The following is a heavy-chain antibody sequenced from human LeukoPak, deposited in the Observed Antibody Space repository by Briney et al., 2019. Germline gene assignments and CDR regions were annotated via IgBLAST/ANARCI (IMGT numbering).Heavy chain of an antibody. CDR1: GFTFSDYY. J-gene: IGHJ4*02. D-gene: IGHD3-22*01. Sequence: GGSLRLSCAASGFTFSDYYMSWIRQAPGKGLEWVSYISSSGSTIYYADSVKGRFTISRDNSKNTLYLQMNSLRAEDTAVYYCAKDQRYYYDSSGIFDYWGQGTLVTVSS. CDR3: AKDQRYYYDSSGIFDY. V-gene: IGHV3-11*01. CDR2: ISSSGSTI.